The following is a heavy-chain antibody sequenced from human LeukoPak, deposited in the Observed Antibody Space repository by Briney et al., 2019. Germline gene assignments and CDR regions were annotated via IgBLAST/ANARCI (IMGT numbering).Heavy chain of an antibody. V-gene: IGHV3-69-1*01. CDR1: GFTFDDYG. D-gene: IGHD2-21*02. J-gene: IGHJ4*02. Sequence: GGSLRLSCAASGFTFDDYGMSWVRQAPGKGLEWISHIRDSGTTDYADSVKGRFTISRDNAKNSLYLQLSSLRAEDTAVYYCARDHDFAFDNWGQGTLVTVSS. CDR2: IRDSGTT. CDR3: ARDHDFAFDN.